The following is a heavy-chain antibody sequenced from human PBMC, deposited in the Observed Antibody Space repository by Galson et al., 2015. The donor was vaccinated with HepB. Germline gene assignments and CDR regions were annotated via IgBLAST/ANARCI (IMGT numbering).Heavy chain of an antibody. J-gene: IGHJ5*02. V-gene: IGHV1-18*01. CDR2: ISAYNGNT. CDR3: ARGKYQLLAGSPANWFDP. CDR1: GYTFTSYG. D-gene: IGHD2-2*01. Sequence: SVKVSCKASGYTFTSYGISWVRQAPGKGLEWMGWISAYNGNTNYAQKLQGRVTMTTDTSTSTAYMELRSLRSDDTAVYYCARGKYQLLAGSPANWFDPWGQGTLVTVSS.